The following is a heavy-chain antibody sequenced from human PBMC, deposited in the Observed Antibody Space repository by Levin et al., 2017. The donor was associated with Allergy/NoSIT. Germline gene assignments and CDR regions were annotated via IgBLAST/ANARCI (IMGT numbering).Heavy chain of an antibody. D-gene: IGHD3-9*01. CDR1: GFTFSSYG. V-gene: IGHV3-30*18. CDR3: AKEYDILTGYYGHFDY. Sequence: GGSLRLSCAASGFTFSSYGMHWVRQAPGKGLEWVAVISYDGSNKYYADSVKGRFTISRDNSKNTLYLQMNSLRAEDTAVYYCAKEYDILTGYYGHFDYWGQGTLVTVSS. CDR2: ISYDGSNK. J-gene: IGHJ4*02.